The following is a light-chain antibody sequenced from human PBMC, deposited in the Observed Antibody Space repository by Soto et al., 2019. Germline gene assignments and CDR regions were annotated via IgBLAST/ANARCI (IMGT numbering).Light chain of an antibody. J-gene: IGLJ2*01. Sequence: QSALTQPASVSGSPGQSITISCTGTSSDVGGYNYVSWYQQHPGKAPKLMIYDVSNRPSGVSNRFSXSKSXXTASXTISGLQAEDEADYYCSSYTSSSTPVVFGGGTKLTVL. CDR2: DVS. V-gene: IGLV2-14*01. CDR3: SSYTSSSTPVV. CDR1: SSDVGGYNY.